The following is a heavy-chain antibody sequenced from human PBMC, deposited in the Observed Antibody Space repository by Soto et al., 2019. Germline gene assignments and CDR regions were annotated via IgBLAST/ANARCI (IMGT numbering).Heavy chain of an antibody. CDR2: ISTSSSTI. D-gene: IGHD2-21*02. Sequence: EVQLVESGGGLVQPGGSLRLSCAACGFTFSSYDMNCVRQAPGKGLEWVSYISTSSSTIYYADSVKGRFTISRDNAKNSLYLQMNSLRDEDTAVYYCARAPGGGNSASYYYGMDVWGQGTTVTVSS. J-gene: IGHJ6*02. CDR3: ARAPGGGNSASYYYGMDV. CDR1: GFTFSSYD. V-gene: IGHV3-48*02.